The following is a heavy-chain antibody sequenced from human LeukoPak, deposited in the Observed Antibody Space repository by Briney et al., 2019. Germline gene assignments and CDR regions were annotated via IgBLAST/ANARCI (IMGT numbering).Heavy chain of an antibody. D-gene: IGHD1-14*01. CDR1: GFSVITSG. V-gene: IGHV3-53*01. CDR2: LYSDGNT. CDR3: ARGVEPLAANTLAY. Sequence: ASGSLRLSCAASGFSVITSGMNWVRLPPGKGHELVSVLYSDGNTKYADSVQGRFTISRDNSKNTLYLEMNSLSPDDTAVYYCARGVEPLAANTLAYWGQGTLVSVSS. J-gene: IGHJ4*02.